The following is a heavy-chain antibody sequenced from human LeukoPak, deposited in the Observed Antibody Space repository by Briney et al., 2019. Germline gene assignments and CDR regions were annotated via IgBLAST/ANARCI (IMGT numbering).Heavy chain of an antibody. J-gene: IGHJ4*02. V-gene: IGHV1-3*01. Sequence: ASVTVSCKASGYTFTSYAMHWVRQAPGQRLEWMGWINAGNGNTKYSQKFQGRVTITRDTSASTAYMELSSLRSEDTAVYYCARAKDPSGSYYVGFDYWGQGTLVTVSS. D-gene: IGHD1-26*01. CDR2: INAGNGNT. CDR3: ARAKDPSGSYYVGFDY. CDR1: GYTFTSYA.